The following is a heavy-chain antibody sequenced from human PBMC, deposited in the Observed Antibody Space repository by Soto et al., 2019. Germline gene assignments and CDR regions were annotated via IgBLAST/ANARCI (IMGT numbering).Heavy chain of an antibody. CDR2: IYWDDDK. D-gene: IGHD7-27*01. J-gene: IGHJ4*02. V-gene: IGHV2-5*02. CDR3: AHSLIPNWGSRGAFDY. CDR1: GFSLSTSGVG. Sequence: QITLKESGPTLVKPTQTLTLTCTFSGFSLSTSGVGVGWIRQPPGKALEWLALIYWDDDKRYSPSLKSRLTITKDTSKNQVVLTMTHMDPLDTATYYCAHSLIPNWGSRGAFDYWGQGTLVTVSS.